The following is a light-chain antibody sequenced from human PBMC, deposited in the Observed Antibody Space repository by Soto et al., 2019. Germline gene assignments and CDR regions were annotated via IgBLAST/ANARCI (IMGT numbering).Light chain of an antibody. CDR2: DVS. J-gene: IGLJ3*02. CDR1: SSDVGGYNY. V-gene: IGLV2-11*01. CDR3: CSYAGSYTL. Sequence: QSALTQPRSVSGSPGQSVTISCTGTSSDVGGYNYVSWYQQHPGKAPQLMIYDVSKRPSGVPDRFSGSKSGNTASLTIAGLQAEEEDDYYCCSYAGSYTLFGGGTKLTVL.